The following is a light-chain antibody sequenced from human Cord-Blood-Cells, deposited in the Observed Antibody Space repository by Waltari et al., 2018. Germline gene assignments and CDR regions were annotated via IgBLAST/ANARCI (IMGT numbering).Light chain of an antibody. Sequence: SYVLTQPPSVSVAPGQTARITCGGNNIGSKSVHCYQQKPGQAPVLVVYDDSDRPSGIPERFSGSNSGNTATLTISRVEAGDEADYYCQVWDSSSDRPVFGGGTKLTVL. V-gene: IGLV3-21*02. J-gene: IGLJ3*02. CDR2: DDS. CDR3: QVWDSSSDRPV. CDR1: NIGSKS.